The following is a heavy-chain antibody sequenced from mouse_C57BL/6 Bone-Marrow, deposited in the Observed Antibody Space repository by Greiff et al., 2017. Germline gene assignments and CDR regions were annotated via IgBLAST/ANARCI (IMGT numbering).Heavy chain of an antibody. Sequence: VQLQQSGAELARPGASVKLSCKASGYTFTSYGISWVKQRTGQGLEWIGEIYPRSGNTYYNEKFKGKATLTAEKSSSTAYMELRSLTSEDSAVYFCARRDYYGSRGNYWGQGTTLTVSS. J-gene: IGHJ2*01. V-gene: IGHV1-81*01. CDR1: GYTFTSYG. CDR3: ARRDYYGSRGNY. D-gene: IGHD1-1*01. CDR2: IYPRSGNT.